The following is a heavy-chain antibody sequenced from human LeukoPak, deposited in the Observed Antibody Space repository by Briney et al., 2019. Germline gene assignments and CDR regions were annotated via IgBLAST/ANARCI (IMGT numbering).Heavy chain of an antibody. V-gene: IGHV1-2*02. CDR1: GYTFTGYY. D-gene: IGHD6-13*01. J-gene: IGHJ5*02. Sequence: ASVKVSCKASGYTFTGYYMHWVRQAPGQGLEWMGWINPNSGGTNYAQKFQGRVTMTRDTSISTAYMELSRLRSDDTAVYYCARVRLLGSSSWYGREGNWFDPWGQGTLVTVSS. CDR3: ARVRLLGSSSWYGREGNWFDP. CDR2: INPNSGGT.